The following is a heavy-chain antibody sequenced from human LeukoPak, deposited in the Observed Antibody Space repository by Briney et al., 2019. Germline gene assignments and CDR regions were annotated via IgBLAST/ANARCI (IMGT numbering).Heavy chain of an antibody. V-gene: IGHV3-49*03. D-gene: IGHD6-19*01. Sequence: PGGSLRLSCRTSGFTFGDYALSWFRQAPGKGLEWVGFIRSKVYGGTTEYAASVKGRVIISRDDSESIAYLQMNSLKIEDTAMYYCSRVSTSGSYGRFDALHIWSQGTMVTASS. J-gene: IGHJ3*02. CDR1: GFTFGDYA. CDR3: SRVSTSGSYGRFDALHI. CDR2: IRSKVYGGTT.